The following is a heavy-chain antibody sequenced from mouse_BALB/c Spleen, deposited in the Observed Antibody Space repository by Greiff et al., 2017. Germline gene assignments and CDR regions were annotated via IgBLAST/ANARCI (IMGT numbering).Heavy chain of an antibody. V-gene: IGHV5-4*02. J-gene: IGHJ2*01. CDR3: ARDDGYYGY. CDR1: GFTFSDYY. CDR2: ISDGGSYT. D-gene: IGHD2-3*01. Sequence: EVKLMESGGGLVKPGGSLKLSCAASGFTFSDYYMYWVRQTPEKRLEWVATISDGGSYTYYPDSVKGRFTISRDNAKNNLYLQMSSLKSEDTAMYYCARDDGYYGYWGQGTTRTVSS.